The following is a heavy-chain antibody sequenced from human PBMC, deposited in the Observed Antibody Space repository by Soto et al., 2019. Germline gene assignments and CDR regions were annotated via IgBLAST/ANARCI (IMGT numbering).Heavy chain of an antibody. V-gene: IGHV1-46*01. Sequence: ASVKVSCKGAGYTFSNYYMHWVRQAPGQGLEWMGIINPSGDSTSYAQEFQGRVTMTRETSTSTLYMELSSLRAGDTAMYYCATSLSPVAGRPLHNWGQGTLVTVSS. CDR1: GYTFSNYY. CDR2: INPSGDST. J-gene: IGHJ4*02. D-gene: IGHD6-19*01. CDR3: ATSLSPVAGRPLHN.